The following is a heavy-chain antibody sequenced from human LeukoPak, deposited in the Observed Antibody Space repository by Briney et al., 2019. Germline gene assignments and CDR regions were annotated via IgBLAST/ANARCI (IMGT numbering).Heavy chain of an antibody. V-gene: IGHV4-59*01. D-gene: IGHD4/OR15-4a*01. Sequence: SETLSLTCTVSGGSISSYYWSRIRQPPGKGLEWIGYIYYSGSTNYIPSLKSRVTISVDTSKNQFSLKLSSVTAADTAVYYCARDPDGATMFDYWGQGTLVAVSS. CDR1: GGSISSYY. J-gene: IGHJ4*02. CDR2: IYYSGST. CDR3: ARDPDGATMFDY.